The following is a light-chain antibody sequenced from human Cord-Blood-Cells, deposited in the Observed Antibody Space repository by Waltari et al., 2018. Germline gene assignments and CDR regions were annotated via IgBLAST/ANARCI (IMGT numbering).Light chain of an antibody. J-gene: IGLJ3*02. CDR1: SSDVGGYNY. CDR2: DVS. Sequence: QSALTQPASVSGSPGQSITISCTGTSSDVGGYNYVPWYQQHPGKAPKLMIYDVSKRPSGVSNRFSGSKSGNTASLTISGLQAEDGADYYCSSYTSSSTPVFGGGTKLTVL. V-gene: IGLV2-14*01. CDR3: SSYTSSSTPV.